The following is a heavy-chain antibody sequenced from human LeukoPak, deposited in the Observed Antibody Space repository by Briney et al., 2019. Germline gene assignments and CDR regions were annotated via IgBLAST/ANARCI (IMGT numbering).Heavy chain of an antibody. Sequence: SETLSLTCTVSGGSISSSSYYWSWIRQPPGKGLEWIGYIYYSGSTYYNPSLKSRVTISVDTSKNQFSLKLSSVTAADTAVYYCAREVAAAGTSDYWGQGTLVTVSS. CDR2: IYYSGST. CDR1: GGSISSSSYY. D-gene: IGHD6-13*01. V-gene: IGHV4-30-4*08. J-gene: IGHJ4*02. CDR3: AREVAAAGTSDY.